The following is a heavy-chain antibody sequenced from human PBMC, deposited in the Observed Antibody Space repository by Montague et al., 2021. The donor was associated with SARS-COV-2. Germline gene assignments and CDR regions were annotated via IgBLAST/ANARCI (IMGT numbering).Heavy chain of an antibody. CDR3: ARIPVGSKYYFDF. J-gene: IGHJ4*02. D-gene: IGHD2-2*01. V-gene: IGHV6-1*01. CDR2: TYYRSKWYN. CDR1: GDGVSSNIAT. Sequence: CVISGDGVSSNIATWNWIRQSPSRGLEWLGRTYYRSKWYNDYAESVKSRITIDPDTSKHQFSLHLNSVTPEDTAVYYCARIPVGSKYYFDFWGQGTLVTVSS.